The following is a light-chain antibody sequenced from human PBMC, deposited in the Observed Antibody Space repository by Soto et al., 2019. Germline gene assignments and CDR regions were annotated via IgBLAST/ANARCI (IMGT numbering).Light chain of an antibody. CDR2: KAS. Sequence: DIQMTQSPSTLSASVGDRVTITCRASQHISNRLAWYQQKSGTAPKLLIYKASSLESGVPSRFSGSGSGTEFTLTIASLQPDDFATYYCQQSNNYSLTFGQGTKVEIK. V-gene: IGKV1-5*03. J-gene: IGKJ1*01. CDR3: QQSNNYSLT. CDR1: QHISNR.